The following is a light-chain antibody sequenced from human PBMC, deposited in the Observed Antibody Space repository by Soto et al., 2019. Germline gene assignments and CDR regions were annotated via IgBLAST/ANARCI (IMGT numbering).Light chain of an antibody. V-gene: IGKV3-20*01. CDR1: QSVSSNY. Sequence: EIVLTQSPGTLSLSPGERAILSCRASQSVSSNYLAWYQQKPGQAPRPLIYGASSRATGIPDRFSGSGSGTDFTLTISRLEPEDFAVYYCQQYGSSSSTFGGGTKVEIK. CDR3: QQYGSSSST. J-gene: IGKJ4*01. CDR2: GAS.